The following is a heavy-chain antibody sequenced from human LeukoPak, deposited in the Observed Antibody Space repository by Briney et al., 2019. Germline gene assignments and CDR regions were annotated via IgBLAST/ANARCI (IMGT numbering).Heavy chain of an antibody. CDR1: GYTFTSYY. CDR2: INPSGGST. J-gene: IGHJ6*03. V-gene: IGHV1-46*01. D-gene: IGHD3-3*01. CDR3: ARDVLRFLEWSTQKIYYYMDV. Sequence: GASVKVSCKASGYTFTSYYMHWVRQAPGQGLEWMGIINPSGGSTSYAQKFQGRVTMTRDMSTSTVYMELSSLRSEDTAVYYCARDVLRFLEWSTQKIYYYMDVWGKGTTVTVSS.